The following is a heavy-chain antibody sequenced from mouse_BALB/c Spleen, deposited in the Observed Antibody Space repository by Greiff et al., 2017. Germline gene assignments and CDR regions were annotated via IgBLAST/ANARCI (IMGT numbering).Heavy chain of an antibody. CDR2: ISYSGST. V-gene: IGHV3-8*02. CDR3: ARGGITTAGFAY. D-gene: IGHD1-2*01. J-gene: IGHJ3*01. Sequence: EVQRVESGPSLVKPSQTLSLTCSVTGDSITSGYWNWIRKFPGNKLEYMGYISYSGSTYYNPSLKSRISITRDTSKNQYYLQLNSVTTEDTATYYCARGGITTAGFAYWGQGTLVTVSA. CDR1: GDSITSGY.